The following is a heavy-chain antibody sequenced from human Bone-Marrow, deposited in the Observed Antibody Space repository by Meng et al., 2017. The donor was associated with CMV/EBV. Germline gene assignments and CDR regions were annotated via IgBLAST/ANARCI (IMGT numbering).Heavy chain of an antibody. CDR1: GYTFTGYY. Sequence: ASVKVSCKASGYTFTGYYMHWVRQAPGQGLEWMGWINPNSGGTNYAQKFQGRVTMTRDTSISTAYMELSRLRSDDTAVYYCARELYQLLLSQYNWFDPWGQGTLVTFYS. J-gene: IGHJ5*02. CDR2: INPNSGGT. CDR3: ARELYQLLLSQYNWFDP. D-gene: IGHD2-2*01. V-gene: IGHV1-2*02.